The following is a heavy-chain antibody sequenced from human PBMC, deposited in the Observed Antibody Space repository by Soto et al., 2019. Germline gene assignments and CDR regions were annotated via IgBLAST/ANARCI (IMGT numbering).Heavy chain of an antibody. D-gene: IGHD1-1*01. V-gene: IGHV4-61*01. Sequence: SETLSLTCTVSGCSVSSSNYHWSWLRQPPGKGLEWLGYIYYSGSDSYNPSLKSRITVSVDTSKNQFSLKLSSVTAADTAVYYCARERTGDPTFFDYWGQGTLVTVSS. J-gene: IGHJ4*02. CDR3: ARERTGDPTFFDY. CDR1: GCSVSSSNYH. CDR2: IYYSGSD.